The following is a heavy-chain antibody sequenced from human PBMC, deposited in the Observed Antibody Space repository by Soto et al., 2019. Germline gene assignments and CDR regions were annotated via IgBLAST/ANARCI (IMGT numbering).Heavy chain of an antibody. CDR3: AKADYGAPTSGAFDI. Sequence: GGSLRLSCAASGFTFSSYAMSWVRQAPGKGLEWVSAISGSGGSTYYADSVKGRFTISRDNSKKTLYLQMNSLRAEDTAVYYCAKADYGAPTSGAFDIWGQGTMVTVSS. CDR2: ISGSGGST. CDR1: GFTFSSYA. J-gene: IGHJ3*02. D-gene: IGHD3-16*01. V-gene: IGHV3-23*01.